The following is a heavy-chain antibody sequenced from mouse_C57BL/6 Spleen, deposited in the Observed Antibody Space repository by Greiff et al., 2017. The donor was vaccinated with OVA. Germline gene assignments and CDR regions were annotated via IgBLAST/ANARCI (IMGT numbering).Heavy chain of an antibody. CDR1: GYSFTGYY. V-gene: IGHV1-42*01. CDR2: INPSTGGT. CDR3: ARVGRGYFDY. J-gene: IGHJ2*01. Sequence: EVQLQESGPELVKPGASVKISCKASGYSFTGYYMNWVKQSPEKSLEWIGEINPSTGGTTYNQKFKAKATLTVDKSSSTAYMQLKSLTSEDSAVYYCARVGRGYFDYWGQGTTLTVSS. D-gene: IGHD4-1*01.